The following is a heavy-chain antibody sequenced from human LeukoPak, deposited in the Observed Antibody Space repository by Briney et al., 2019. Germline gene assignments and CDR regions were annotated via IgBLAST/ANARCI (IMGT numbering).Heavy chain of an antibody. CDR1: GFTFSSYS. D-gene: IGHD5-18*01. CDR3: ARYPRGSYDLSCAFDI. V-gene: IGHV3-48*01. Sequence: GGSLRLSCAASGFTFSSYSMNWVRQAPGKGLEWVSYISSSSSTIYYADSVKGRFTISRDNAKNSLYLQMNSLRAEDTAVYYCARYPRGSYDLSCAFDIWGQGTMVTVSS. CDR2: ISSSSSTI. J-gene: IGHJ3*02.